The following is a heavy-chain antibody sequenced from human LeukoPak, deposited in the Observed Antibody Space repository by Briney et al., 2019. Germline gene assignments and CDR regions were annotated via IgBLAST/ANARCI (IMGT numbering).Heavy chain of an antibody. CDR1: GYTFTSYG. CDR2: ISAYNGNT. J-gene: IGHJ6*02. Sequence: ASVKVSCKASGYTFTSYGIRWVRPAPGQGLEWMGWISAYNGNTNYAQKVQGRVTMTTDTSTSTAYMELRSLRPDDTAVYYCARDDYDILTGYHSYYYNGMDVWGQGTTVTVSS. V-gene: IGHV1-18*01. CDR3: ARDDYDILTGYHSYYYNGMDV. D-gene: IGHD3-9*01.